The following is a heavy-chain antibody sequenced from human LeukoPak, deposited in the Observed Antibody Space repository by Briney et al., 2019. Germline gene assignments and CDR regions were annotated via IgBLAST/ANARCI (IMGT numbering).Heavy chain of an antibody. J-gene: IGHJ4*02. V-gene: IGHV3-21*01. Sequence: GGSLRLSCAASGFTFSSYSMSWVRQAPGKGLEWVSSISSSSSYIYYADSVKGRFTISRDNAKNSLYLQMNSLRAEDTAVYYCARGGNSGYEDYWGQGTLVTVSS. CDR3: ARGGNSGYEDY. CDR1: GFTFSSYS. D-gene: IGHD5-12*01. CDR2: ISSSSSYI.